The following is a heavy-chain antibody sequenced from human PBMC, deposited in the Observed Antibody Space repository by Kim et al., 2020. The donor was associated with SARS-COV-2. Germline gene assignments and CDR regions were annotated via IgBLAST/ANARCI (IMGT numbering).Heavy chain of an antibody. V-gene: IGHV3-53*01. Sequence: GGSLRLSCAASGFTVSSKYMNWVRQAPGKGLEWVSVIYSGGSTYYADSVRGRFTISRDNSKNTLYLQMNRLRAEDTAVYYCAKEEIHDYYDSTLEYWGQGTLVTVSS. CDR2: IYSGGST. J-gene: IGHJ4*02. CDR3: AKEEIHDYYDSTLEY. CDR1: GFTVSSKY. D-gene: IGHD3-22*01.